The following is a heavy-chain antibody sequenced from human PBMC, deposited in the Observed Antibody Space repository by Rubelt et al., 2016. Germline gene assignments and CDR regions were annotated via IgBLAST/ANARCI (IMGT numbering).Heavy chain of an antibody. D-gene: IGHD6-19*01. Sequence: QVQLVESGGGVVQPGRPLRLSCAASGFTFSSYAMHWVRQAPGKGLAWVAVISYDGTNKYYADSVKGRFTISRDNSKNTLYLQMNSLGAEDTAVYYCASSSGWYFDYWGQGTLVTVSS. CDR1: GFTFSSYA. CDR2: ISYDGTNK. V-gene: IGHV3-30*04. CDR3: ASSSGWYFDY. J-gene: IGHJ4*02.